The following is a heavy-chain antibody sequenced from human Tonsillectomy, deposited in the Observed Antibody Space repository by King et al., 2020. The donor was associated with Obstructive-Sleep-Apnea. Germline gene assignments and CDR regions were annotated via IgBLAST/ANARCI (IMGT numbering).Heavy chain of an antibody. V-gene: IGHV3-23*04. CDR3: AKDFGVYPQGFDY. D-gene: IGHD3-16*01. CDR1: GFTFSSYA. J-gene: IGHJ4*02. CDR2: ISGSGGST. Sequence: VQLVESGGGLVQPGGALRLSCAASGFTFSSYAMSWVRQAPGKGLEWVSSISGSGGSTYYADSVKGRFTISRDNSKNTLYLQMNSLRAEDTAVYYCAKDFGVYPQGFDYWGQGTLVTVSS.